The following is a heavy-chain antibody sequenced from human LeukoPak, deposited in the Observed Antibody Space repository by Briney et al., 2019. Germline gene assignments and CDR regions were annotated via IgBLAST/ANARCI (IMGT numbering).Heavy chain of an antibody. J-gene: IGHJ3*02. CDR1: GGSISSSNW. Sequence: SETLSLTCAVSGGSISSSNWWSWVRQPPGKGLEWIGEIYHSGSTNYNPSLKSRVTISVDKSKNQFSLKLSSVTAEDTAVYYCARDGVTVAGIKGHAFDIWGQGTMVTVSS. V-gene: IGHV4-4*02. CDR3: ARDGVTVAGIKGHAFDI. CDR2: IYHSGST. D-gene: IGHD6-19*01.